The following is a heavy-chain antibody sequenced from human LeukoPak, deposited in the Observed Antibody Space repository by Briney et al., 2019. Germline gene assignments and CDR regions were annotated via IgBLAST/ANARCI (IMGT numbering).Heavy chain of an antibody. CDR3: ARYGGRTRGFDY. CDR1: GFIFSSYS. Sequence: GGSLRLSCAASGFIFSSYSMSWIRQAPGKGLEWVSHISGSSGYTNYADSVEGRITISRDNAKNSLYLQMNSLRDEDTAFYYCARYGGRTRGFDYWGQGTLVTVSS. CDR2: ISGSSGYT. D-gene: IGHD3-16*01. V-gene: IGHV3-11*03. J-gene: IGHJ4*02.